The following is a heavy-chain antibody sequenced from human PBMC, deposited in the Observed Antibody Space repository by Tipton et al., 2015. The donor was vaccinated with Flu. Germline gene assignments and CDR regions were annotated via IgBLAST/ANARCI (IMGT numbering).Heavy chain of an antibody. D-gene: IGHD1-26*01. V-gene: IGHV3-49*03. J-gene: IGHJ3*02. Sequence: SLRLSCTASGFTFGDYAMSWFRQAPGKGLEWVGFIRSKAYGGTTEYAASVKGRFTISRDDSKSIAYLQMNSLKTEDTAVYYCDSRVKGGGANDAFDIWGQGTMVTVSS. CDR1: GFTFGDYA. CDR2: IRSKAYGGTT. CDR3: DSRVKGGGANDAFDI.